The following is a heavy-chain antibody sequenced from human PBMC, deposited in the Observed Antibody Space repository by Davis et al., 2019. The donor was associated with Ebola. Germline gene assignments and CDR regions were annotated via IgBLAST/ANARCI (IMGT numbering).Heavy chain of an antibody. D-gene: IGHD2-2*01. CDR3: AGGPYQLLYDYYYMDV. V-gene: IGHV4-31*03. CDR1: GGSISSGGYY. Sequence: SPTLSLTCTVSGGSISSGGYYWSWIRQHPGKGLEWIGYIYYSGSTYYNPSLKSRVTISVDTSKNQFSLKLSSVTAADTAVYYCAGGPYQLLYDYYYMDVWGKGTTVTVSS. CDR2: IYYSGST. J-gene: IGHJ6*03.